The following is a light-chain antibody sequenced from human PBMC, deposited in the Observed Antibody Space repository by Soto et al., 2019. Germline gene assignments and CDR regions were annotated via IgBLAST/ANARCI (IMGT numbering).Light chain of an antibody. CDR3: QQYGDSPLVS. Sequence: EVVLTQSPGTLSLSPGERASLSCRASRTVHNNYLGWYQQKPGQAPRLLIYGASRRVTGIPDRFSGSGSGTDFTLTITRLEPEDFAVYSCQQYGDSPLVSFGRGTKVEIK. J-gene: IGKJ4*01. CDR1: RTVHNNY. V-gene: IGKV3-20*01. CDR2: GAS.